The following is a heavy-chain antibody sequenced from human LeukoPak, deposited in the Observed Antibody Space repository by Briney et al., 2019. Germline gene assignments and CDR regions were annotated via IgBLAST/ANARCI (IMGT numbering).Heavy chain of an antibody. D-gene: IGHD3-22*01. J-gene: IGHJ4*02. Sequence: GGSLRLSCAASGFTFSSYAMSWVRQAPGKGLEWVSAISGSGGSTYYADSVKGRFTISRDNSKNTPYLQMNSLRAEDTAVYYCAKRAYYYDSSGSAHFDYWGQGTLVTVSS. CDR1: GFTFSSYA. CDR2: ISGSGGST. V-gene: IGHV3-23*01. CDR3: AKRAYYYDSSGSAHFDY.